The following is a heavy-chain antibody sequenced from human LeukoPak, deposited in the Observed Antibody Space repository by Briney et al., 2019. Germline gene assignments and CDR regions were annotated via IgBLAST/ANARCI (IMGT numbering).Heavy chain of an antibody. V-gene: IGHV1-18*01. CDR2: ISANNGNR. CDR3: ARTVGNRADP. CDR1: GYPFTTYG. D-gene: IGHD1-14*01. Sequence: ASVPVSCTASGYPFTTYGFIWVRQAPGRGPEWLGWISANNGNRKAAQKFRDRLNMTTDAATQTAYMHLTSLSSDDTAMYFCARTVGNRADPWGQGSLVIVSP. J-gene: IGHJ5*02.